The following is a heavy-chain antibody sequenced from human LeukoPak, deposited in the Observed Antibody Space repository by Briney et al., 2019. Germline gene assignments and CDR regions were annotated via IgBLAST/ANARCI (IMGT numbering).Heavy chain of an antibody. CDR3: ARDRQYGRGLGTGYYFDP. CDR2: IYYSGST. J-gene: IGHJ5*02. D-gene: IGHD6-6*01. Sequence: PSETLSHTCSVSGGSISRYHWSWIRQPPGKGLEWIGYIYYSGSTNYNPSLKSRVTISVDTSKSHFSLTLTSVTAADTALYYCARDRQYGRGLGTGYYFDPWGQGTLVTVP. CDR1: GGSISRYH. V-gene: IGHV4-59*08.